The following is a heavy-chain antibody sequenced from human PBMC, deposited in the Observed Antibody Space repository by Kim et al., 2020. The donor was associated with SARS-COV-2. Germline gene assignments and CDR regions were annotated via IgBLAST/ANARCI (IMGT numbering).Heavy chain of an antibody. D-gene: IGHD2-21*02. V-gene: IGHV3-73*01. J-gene: IGHJ6*02. CDR3: TRSMVTNYYYYYYGMDV. CDR2: IRSKANSYAT. CDR1: GFTFSGSA. Sequence: GGSLRLSCAASGFTFSGSAMHWVRQASGKGLEWVGRIRSKANSYATAYAASVKGRFTISRDDSKNTAYLQMNSLKTEDTAVYYCTRSMVTNYYYYYYGMDVWGQGTTVTVSS.